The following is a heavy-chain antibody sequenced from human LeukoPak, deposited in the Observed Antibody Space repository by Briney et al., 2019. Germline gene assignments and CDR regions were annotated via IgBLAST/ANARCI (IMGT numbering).Heavy chain of an antibody. V-gene: IGHV3-11*04. CDR3: ARGEYGSGSYHIDY. J-gene: IGHJ4*02. CDR1: GFTFSDYY. Sequence: GGSLRLSCAASGFTFSDYYMSWIRQAPGKGLEWISYISSSGSYIYYADSVKGRFTISRDNAKNSLYLQMNSLRAEDAAVYYCARGEYGSGSYHIDYWGQGTLVTVSS. D-gene: IGHD3-10*01. CDR2: ISSSGSYI.